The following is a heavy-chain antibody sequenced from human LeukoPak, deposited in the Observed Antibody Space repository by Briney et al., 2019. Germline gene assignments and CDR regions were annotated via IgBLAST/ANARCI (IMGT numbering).Heavy chain of an antibody. D-gene: IGHD6-19*01. CDR2: IYYSGST. CDR1: GGSISSSSYY. V-gene: IGHV4-39*01. CDR3: ARPVAGTDYFDY. Sequence: SETLSLTCTASGGSISSSSYYWGWIRQPPGKGLEWIGSIYYSGSTYYNPSPKSRVTISVDTSKNQFSLKLSSVTAADTAVYYCARPVAGTDYFDYWGQGTLVTVSS. J-gene: IGHJ4*02.